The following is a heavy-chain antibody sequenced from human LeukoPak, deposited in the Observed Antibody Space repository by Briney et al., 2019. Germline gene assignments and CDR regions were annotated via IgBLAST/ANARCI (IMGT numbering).Heavy chain of an antibody. CDR2: INPSGGT. CDR1: GYTFSAYY. J-gene: IGHJ4*02. Sequence: GASVKVSCKASGYTFSAYYMHWVRQAPGQGLEWMGWINPSGGTNYAQKFQGWVTMTRDTSISTAYMELSRLRSDDTAVYYCARGEDNGDDFDYWDQGTLVTVSS. V-gene: IGHV1-2*04. D-gene: IGHD4-17*01. CDR3: ARGEDNGDDFDY.